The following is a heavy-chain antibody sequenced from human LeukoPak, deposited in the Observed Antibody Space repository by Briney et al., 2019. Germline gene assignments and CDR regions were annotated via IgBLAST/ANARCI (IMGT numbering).Heavy chain of an antibody. CDR1: GFTFSSYA. V-gene: IGHV3-30-3*01. J-gene: IGHJ5*02. CDR3: ARASPDLSLFDP. Sequence: PGGSLRLSCAASGFTFSSYAIHWVRQAPGKGLERVAVISYDGSNKYYADSVKGRFTISRDNSKNTLYLQMNSLRAEDTAVYYCARASPDLSLFDPWGQGTLVTVSS. CDR2: ISYDGSNK. D-gene: IGHD3-16*02.